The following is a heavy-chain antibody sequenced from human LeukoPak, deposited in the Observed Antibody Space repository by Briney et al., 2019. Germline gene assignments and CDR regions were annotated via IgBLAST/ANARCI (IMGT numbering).Heavy chain of an antibody. CDR1: GDSITSGSYY. Sequence: SQTLSLTCTVSGDSITSGSYYWAWIRQHPGKGLEWIGYIYYTGGTHYNPSLKSRLTILVDTSENHFSLKLSSVTAADTAIYFCARAPGAFDIWGQGTMVTVSS. V-gene: IGHV4-31*03. CDR3: ARAPGAFDI. J-gene: IGHJ3*02. CDR2: IYYTGGT.